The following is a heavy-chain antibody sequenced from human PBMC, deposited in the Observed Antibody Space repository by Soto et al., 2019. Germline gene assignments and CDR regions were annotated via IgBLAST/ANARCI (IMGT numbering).Heavy chain of an antibody. Sequence: QLVESGGGAVQPGRSLRLSCTASGFTFSSYFMHWVRQAPGKGLERVATISHDGNNKYHVDSVKGRFTISRDNSKDTVYLQMDSLRFEDTAEYYCAKEIGGAASTYHYYGMDAWGQGTTVTVS. J-gene: IGHJ6*02. CDR3: AKEIGGAASTYHYYGMDA. D-gene: IGHD3-3*01. CDR2: ISHDGNNK. CDR1: GFTFSSYF. V-gene: IGHV3-30*18.